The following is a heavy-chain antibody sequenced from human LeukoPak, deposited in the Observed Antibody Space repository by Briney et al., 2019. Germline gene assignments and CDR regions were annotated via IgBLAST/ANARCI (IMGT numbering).Heavy chain of an antibody. CDR2: ISSSGSTI. J-gene: IGHJ4*02. Sequence: PGGSLRLSCAASGFTFSSYEMNWVRQAPGKGLEWVSYISSSGSTIYYADSVKGRFTISRDNAKNTLYLQMNSLRAEDTAVYYCAKDHVGATPYYFDYWGQGTLVTVSS. CDR3: AKDHVGATPYYFDY. CDR1: GFTFSSYE. V-gene: IGHV3-48*03. D-gene: IGHD1-26*01.